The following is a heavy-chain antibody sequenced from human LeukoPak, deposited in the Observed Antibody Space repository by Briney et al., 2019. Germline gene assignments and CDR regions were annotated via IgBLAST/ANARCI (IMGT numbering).Heavy chain of an antibody. CDR1: GYTFTSYY. CDR3: ARDQGTEENSDY. V-gene: IGHV1-46*01. CDR2: INPSGGST. Sequence: ASVTVSCTASGYTFTSYYMHWVRQAPGQGLEWMGIINPSGGSTSYAQKFQGRVTMTRDTSTSTVYMELSSLRSEDTAVYYCARDQGTEENSDYWGQGTLVTVSS. D-gene: IGHD1-1*01. J-gene: IGHJ4*02.